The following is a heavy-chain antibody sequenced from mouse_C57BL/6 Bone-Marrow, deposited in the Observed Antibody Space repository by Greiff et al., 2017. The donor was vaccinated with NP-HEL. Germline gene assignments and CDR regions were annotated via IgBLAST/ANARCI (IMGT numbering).Heavy chain of an antibody. CDR1: GYSITSGYY. J-gene: IGHJ2*01. CDR3: ARDFYARFDY. CDR2: ISYDGSN. Sequence: EVQLQESGPGLVKPSQSLSLTCSVTGYSITSGYYWNWIRQFPGNKLEWMGYISYDGSNNYNPSLKNRISITRYTSKNQFFLKLNSVTTEDTATYYCARDFYARFDYWGQGTTLTVSS. D-gene: IGHD2-3*01. V-gene: IGHV3-6*01.